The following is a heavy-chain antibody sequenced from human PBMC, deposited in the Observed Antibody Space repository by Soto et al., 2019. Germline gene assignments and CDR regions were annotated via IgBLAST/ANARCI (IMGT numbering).Heavy chain of an antibody. J-gene: IGHJ4*02. CDR2: IYYSGST. CDR1: GGSISSYY. Sequence: PSETLSLTCTVSGGSISSYYWSWIRQPPGKGLEWIGYIYYSGSTNYNPSLKSRVTISVDTSKNQFSLKLSSVTAADTAVYYCAKRRVATSHFDYWGQGTLVTVSS. CDR3: AKRRVATSHFDY. D-gene: IGHD5-12*01. V-gene: IGHV4-59*12.